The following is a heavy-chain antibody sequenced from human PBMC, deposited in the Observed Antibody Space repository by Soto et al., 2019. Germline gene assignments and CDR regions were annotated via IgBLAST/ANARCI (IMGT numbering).Heavy chain of an antibody. CDR2: VSSNGGTT. CDR3: VKPRYCSFGSCFYDY. V-gene: IGHV3-64D*08. CDR1: GFIFSSYS. Sequence: GGSLRLSCSTSGFIFSSYSMHWVRQAPGKGLEYVSDVSSNGGTTYYADSVKGRFTISRDNSKNTLYLQMSSLRAEDTAVYYCVKPRYCSFGSCFYDYWGQGTLVTVSS. D-gene: IGHD2-15*01. J-gene: IGHJ4*02.